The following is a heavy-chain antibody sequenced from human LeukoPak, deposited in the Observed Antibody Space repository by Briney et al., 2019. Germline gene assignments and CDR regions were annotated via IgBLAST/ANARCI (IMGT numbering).Heavy chain of an antibody. CDR2: IYYSGST. D-gene: IGHD6-6*01. V-gene: IGHV4-59*01. J-gene: IGHJ6*03. Sequence: SETLSLTCAVSGGSISNYYWSWIRQPPGKGLEWIGYIYYSGSTNYNPSLKSRVTISVDTSKNQCSLKLSSVTAADTAVYYCARGSYSSSSTSSYYYYYMDVWGKGTTVTVSS. CDR1: GGSISNYY. CDR3: ARGSYSSSSTSSYYYYYMDV.